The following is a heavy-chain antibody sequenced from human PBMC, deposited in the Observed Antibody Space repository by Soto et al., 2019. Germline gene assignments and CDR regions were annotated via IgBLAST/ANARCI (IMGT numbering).Heavy chain of an antibody. V-gene: IGHV4-31*03. CDR2: IYYSGST. CDR1: GGSISSGGYY. D-gene: IGHD3-16*02. J-gene: IGHJ4*02. Sequence: QVQLQESGPGLVKPSQTLSLTCTVSGGSISSGGYYWSWIRQHPGKGLEWIGYIYYSGSTYYNPSLKSRVTISVDTSKNQFSLKLRSVTAADTAVYYCARMVPNYDYIWGSYRPHFDYWGQGTLVTVSS. CDR3: ARMVPNYDYIWGSYRPHFDY.